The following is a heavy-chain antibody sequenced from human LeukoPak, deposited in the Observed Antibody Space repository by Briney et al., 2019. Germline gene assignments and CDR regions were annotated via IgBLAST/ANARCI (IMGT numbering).Heavy chain of an antibody. CDR1: GFTFSSYE. V-gene: IGHV3-48*03. J-gene: IGHJ4*02. CDR2: ISSSGSTI. Sequence: GGSLRLSCAASGFTFSSYEMNWVRQAPGKGLEWVSYISSSGSTIYYADSVKGRFTISRDNAKNSLYLQINSLRAEDTAVYYCARLPSEGGWYDFDYWGQGTLVTVSS. D-gene: IGHD6-19*01. CDR3: ARLPSEGGWYDFDY.